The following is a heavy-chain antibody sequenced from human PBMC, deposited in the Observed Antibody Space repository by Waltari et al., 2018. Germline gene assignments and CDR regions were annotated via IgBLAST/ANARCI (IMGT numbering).Heavy chain of an antibody. J-gene: IGHJ3*02. CDR2: IYYSGST. CDR1: GGSISSYY. Sequence: QVQLQESGPGLVKPSETLSLTCTVSGGSISSYYWSWIRQPPGKGLEWIGYIYYSGSTNYNPSLKSRVTISVDTSKNQFSLKLSSVTAADTAVYYCARGGWELRPDAFDIWGQGTMVTVSS. V-gene: IGHV4-59*01. CDR3: ARGGWELRPDAFDI. D-gene: IGHD1-26*01.